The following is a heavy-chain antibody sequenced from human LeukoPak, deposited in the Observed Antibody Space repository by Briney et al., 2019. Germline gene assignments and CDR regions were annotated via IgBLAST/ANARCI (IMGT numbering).Heavy chain of an antibody. CDR2: ISGSGGST. CDR1: GFTFSSYA. D-gene: IGHD2-2*02. V-gene: IGHV3-23*01. Sequence: GGSLRLSCAASGFTFSSYAMSWVRQAPGKGLEWVSAISGSGGSTYYADSVKGRFTISRDNSKNTLYLQMNSLRAEDTAVYYCAKGYSSNTSCYMIDYFDYWGQGTLVTVSS. J-gene: IGHJ4*02. CDR3: AKGYSSNTSCYMIDYFDY.